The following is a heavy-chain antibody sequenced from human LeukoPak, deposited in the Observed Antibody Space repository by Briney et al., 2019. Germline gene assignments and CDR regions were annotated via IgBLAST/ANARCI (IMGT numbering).Heavy chain of an antibody. D-gene: IGHD2-15*01. CDR1: GFTFSDYY. J-gene: IGHJ6*02. Sequence: GGSLRLSCAASGFTFSDYYMSWIRQAPGKGLEWVSYISSSGSTIYYADSVKGRFTISRDNAKNSLYLQMNSLRAEDTAVYYCARDAMTCSGGSCYPYYYYGMDVWGQGTTVTVSS. V-gene: IGHV3-11*04. CDR2: ISSSGSTI. CDR3: ARDAMTCSGGSCYPYYYYGMDV.